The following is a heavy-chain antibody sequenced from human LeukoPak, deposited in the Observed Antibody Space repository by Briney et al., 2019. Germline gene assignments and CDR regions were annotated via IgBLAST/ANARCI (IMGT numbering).Heavy chain of an antibody. CDR2: INHSGST. J-gene: IGHJ4*02. D-gene: IGHD6-13*01. CDR1: GGSFSGYY. V-gene: IGHV4-34*01. CDR3: ARGVRTIAAAGTDY. Sequence: SETLSLTCAVYGGSFSGYYWSWIRQPPGKGLEWIGEINHSGSTNYNPSLKSRVTISVDTSKDQFSLKLSSVTAADTAVYYCARGVRTIAAAGTDYWGQGTLVTVSS.